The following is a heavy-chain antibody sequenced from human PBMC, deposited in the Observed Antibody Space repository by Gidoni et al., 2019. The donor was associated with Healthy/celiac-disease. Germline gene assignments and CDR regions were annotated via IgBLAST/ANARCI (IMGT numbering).Heavy chain of an antibody. V-gene: IGHV3-9*01. J-gene: IGHJ3*02. Sequence: EVQLVESGGGLVQPGRSLRLSCAASGFTFDDYAMHWVRQAPGKGLEWVSGISWNSGSIGYADSVKGRFTISRDNAKNSLYLQMNSLRAEDTALYYCAKDRRGITIFGEAFDIWGQGTMVTVSS. D-gene: IGHD3-3*01. CDR2: ISWNSGSI. CDR3: AKDRRGITIFGEAFDI. CDR1: GFTFDDYA.